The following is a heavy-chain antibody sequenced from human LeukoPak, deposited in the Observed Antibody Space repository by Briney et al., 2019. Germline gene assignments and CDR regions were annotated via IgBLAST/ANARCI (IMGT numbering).Heavy chain of an antibody. D-gene: IGHD1-26*01. CDR2: ISGSGGDT. V-gene: IGHV3-23*01. CDR1: GFTFSSYA. Sequence: GGSLRLSCAASGFTFSSYAIYWVRQAPGKGLEWVSGISGSGGDTYFADSVKGRFTISRDNSKNTVFLQMNSLRAEDTAVYYCANGQGSSIVLTDYWGQGTLVTVSS. CDR3: ANGQGSSIVLTDY. J-gene: IGHJ4*02.